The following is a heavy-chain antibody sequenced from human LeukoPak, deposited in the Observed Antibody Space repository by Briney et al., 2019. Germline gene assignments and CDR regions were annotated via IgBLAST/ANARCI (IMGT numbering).Heavy chain of an antibody. Sequence: GGSLRLSCAASGFTFSDYAMSWVRQAPGKGLEWVSIIRGSGYDTYHADSVKGRFTISRDNSKNTLSLQMNSLRAEDTAVYYCAKHSITMVRGVIFHWGQGILVTVSS. CDR2: IRGSGYDT. J-gene: IGHJ4*02. CDR3: AKHSITMVRGVIFH. CDR1: GFTFSDYA. D-gene: IGHD3-10*01. V-gene: IGHV3-23*01.